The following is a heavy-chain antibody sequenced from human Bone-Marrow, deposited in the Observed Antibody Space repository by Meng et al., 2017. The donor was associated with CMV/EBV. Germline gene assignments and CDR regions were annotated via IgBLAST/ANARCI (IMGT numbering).Heavy chain of an antibody. CDR1: GYTFTSYG. V-gene: IGHV1-18*01. Sequence: ASVKVSCKASGYTFTSYGISWVRQAPGQGLEWMGWISDYNGNTNYAQKLQGRVTMTTDTSTSTAYRELRSLRSDDTAVYYCARVALLYYYGTDVWGQGTTVTVSS. CDR2: ISDYNGNT. J-gene: IGHJ6*02. CDR3: ARVALLYYYGTDV.